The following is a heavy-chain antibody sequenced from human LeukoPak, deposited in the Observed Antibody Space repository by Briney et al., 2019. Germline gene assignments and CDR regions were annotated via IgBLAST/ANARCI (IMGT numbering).Heavy chain of an antibody. Sequence: GGSLTLSHVASGFSIRMHWMRCARHTPGKGRECVASMKEVVPEKDHVDAVKGRFTISRDNAMSSVYLQMSSLRAEDTAVYYCASSPDHQWQVLLYFDYWGQGALVSVSS. D-gene: IGHD6-19*01. CDR3: ASSPDHQWQVLLYFDY. CDR2: MKEVVPEK. J-gene: IGHJ4*02. CDR1: GFSIRMHW. V-gene: IGHV3-7*01.